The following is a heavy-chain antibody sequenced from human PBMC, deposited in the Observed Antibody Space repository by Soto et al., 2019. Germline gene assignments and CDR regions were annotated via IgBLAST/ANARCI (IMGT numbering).Heavy chain of an antibody. CDR2: FDPEDGET. CDR1: GYTLTELS. J-gene: IGHJ3*02. V-gene: IGHV1-24*01. D-gene: IGHD2-15*01. Sequence: ASVKVSCKVSGYTLTELSMHWVRQAPGKGLEWMGGFDPEDGETIYAQKFQGRVTMTEDKSTSTAYMELSSLRSEDTAVYYCARDRWDIVVVVAATNAFDIWGQGTMVTVSS. CDR3: ARDRWDIVVVVAATNAFDI.